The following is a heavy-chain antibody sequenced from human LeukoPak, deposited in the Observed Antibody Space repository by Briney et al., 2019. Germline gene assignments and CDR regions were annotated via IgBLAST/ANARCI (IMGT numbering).Heavy chain of an antibody. Sequence: SVKVSCKASGGTFSSYAISWVRQAPGQGLEWMGGIIPIFGTANYAQKFQGRVTITADESTSTAYMELSSLRSEDAAVYYCARRGGSSSRIFDYWGQGTLVTVSS. J-gene: IGHJ4*02. CDR3: ARRGGSSSRIFDY. V-gene: IGHV1-69*13. D-gene: IGHD6-6*01. CDR2: IIPIFGTA. CDR1: GGTFSSYA.